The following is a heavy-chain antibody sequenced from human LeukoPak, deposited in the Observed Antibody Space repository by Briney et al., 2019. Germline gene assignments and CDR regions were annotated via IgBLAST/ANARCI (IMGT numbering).Heavy chain of an antibody. J-gene: IGHJ6*03. D-gene: IGHD3-10*01. CDR2: ISSSGSTI. CDR3: ARGGGSPRDYYYYMDV. CDR1: GFTFSDSY. V-gene: IGHV3-11*04. Sequence: KPGGSLRLSCAASGFTFSDSYMSWIRQAPGKGLEWVSFISSSGSTIYYADSVKGRFTISRDNAMNSLYLQMNSLRAEDTAVYYCARGGGSPRDYYYYMDVWGKGTTVTVSS.